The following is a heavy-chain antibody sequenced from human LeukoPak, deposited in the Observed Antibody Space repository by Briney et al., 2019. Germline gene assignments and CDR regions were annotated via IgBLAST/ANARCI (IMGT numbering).Heavy chain of an antibody. Sequence: GGSLRLSXAASGFTFSNAWMSWVRQAPGKGLEWVGRIKSKTDGGTTDHAAPVKGRFTISRDDSKNTLYLQMNSLKTEDTAVYYCTTRVVVISYYFDYWGQGILVTVSS. V-gene: IGHV3-15*01. CDR2: IKSKTDGGTT. J-gene: IGHJ4*02. CDR1: GFTFSNAW. CDR3: TTRVVVISYYFDY. D-gene: IGHD3-22*01.